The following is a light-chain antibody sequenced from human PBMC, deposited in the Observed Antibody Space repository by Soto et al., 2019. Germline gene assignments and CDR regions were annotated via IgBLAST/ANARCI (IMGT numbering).Light chain of an antibody. Sequence: EIVLTQSPGTLSLTQGERATLSCRASQSFSSSYLAWYQQKPGQAPRLLIYETSSRATGIPDRFSGSGSQTDFTLTISRLEPEDFAVYYCQQYGTSPRTFGQGTKV. CDR1: QSFSSSY. J-gene: IGKJ1*01. V-gene: IGKV3-20*01. CDR2: ETS. CDR3: QQYGTSPRT.